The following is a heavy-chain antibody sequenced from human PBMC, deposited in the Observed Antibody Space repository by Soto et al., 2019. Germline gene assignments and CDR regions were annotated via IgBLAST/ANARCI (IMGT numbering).Heavy chain of an antibody. CDR2: IYYSGST. CDR3: ARISQDPAHYYYYMDV. J-gene: IGHJ6*03. CDR1: GGSISSSSYY. Sequence: SETLSLTCTVSGGSISSSSYYWGWIRQPPGKGLEWIGSIYYSGSTYYNPSLKSRVTISVDTSKNQFSLKLSSVTAADTAVYYCARISQDPAHYYYYMDVWGKGTTVTVS. V-gene: IGHV4-39*01.